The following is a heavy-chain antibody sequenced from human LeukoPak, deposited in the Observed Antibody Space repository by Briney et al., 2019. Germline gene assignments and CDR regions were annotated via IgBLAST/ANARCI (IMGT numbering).Heavy chain of an antibody. D-gene: IGHD2-15*01. V-gene: IGHV3-30*02. CDR2: IRYDGSDK. Sequence: GGSLRLSCAASGFIFIIYGMHWVRQAPGKGLEWVAFIRYDGSDKYYADSLKGRFTISRDNSKNTLYLQMNSLRAEDTAVYYCAKVRGYCSGGSCGRAFDIWGQGTMVTVSS. CDR1: GFIFIIYG. J-gene: IGHJ3*02. CDR3: AKVRGYCSGGSCGRAFDI.